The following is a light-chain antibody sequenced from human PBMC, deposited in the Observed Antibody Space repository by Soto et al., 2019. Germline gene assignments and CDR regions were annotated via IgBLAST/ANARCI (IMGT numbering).Light chain of an antibody. J-gene: IGLJ3*02. CDR3: QSHDSSLSAWV. CDR2: DNN. V-gene: IGLV1-40*01. Sequence: QSVLTQPPSVSGAPGQRVTISCTGSSSNIGAGFDVHWYQQVPGTAPKLLIYDNNNRPSGVPDRFSGSKSGTSASLAITGLQAEDEADYYCQSHDSSLSAWVFGGGTKLTVL. CDR1: SSNIGAGFD.